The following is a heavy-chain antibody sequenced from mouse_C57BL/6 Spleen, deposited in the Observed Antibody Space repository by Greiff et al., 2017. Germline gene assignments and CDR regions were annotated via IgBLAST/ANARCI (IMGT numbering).Heavy chain of an antibody. CDR2: INPGSGGT. CDR1: GYAFTNYL. CDR3: ARGGYYGSSYGAMDY. Sequence: QVQLQQSGAELVRPGTSVKVSCKASGYAFTNYLIEWVKQRPGQGLEWIGVINPGSGGTNYNEKFKGKATLTADKSSSTAYMQLSSLTSEGSAVYFCARGGYYGSSYGAMDYWGQGTSVTVSS. D-gene: IGHD1-1*01. V-gene: IGHV1-54*01. J-gene: IGHJ4*01.